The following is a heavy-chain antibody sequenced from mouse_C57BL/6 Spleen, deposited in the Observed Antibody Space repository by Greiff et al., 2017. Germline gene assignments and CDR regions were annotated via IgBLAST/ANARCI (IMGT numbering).Heavy chain of an antibody. CDR3: STLLPQFAY. V-gene: IGHV1-64*01. J-gene: IGHJ3*01. Sequence: QVQLQQPGAELVKPGASVTLSCKASGYTFTSYWMHWVKQRPGQGLEWIGMIHPNSGSTNYNEKFKSKATLTVDKSSSTAYMQLSSLTSEDSAVYYCSTLLPQFAYWGQGTLVTVSA. CDR1: GYTFTSYW. CDR2: IHPNSGST. D-gene: IGHD1-1*01.